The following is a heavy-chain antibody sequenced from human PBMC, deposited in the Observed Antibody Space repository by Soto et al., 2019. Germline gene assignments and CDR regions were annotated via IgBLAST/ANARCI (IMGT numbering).Heavy chain of an antibody. V-gene: IGHV3-23*01. CDR3: AKDLGYDGSGIEI. Sequence: GSLRLSCAVSGFIFSNYGMSWVRQAPGKGLEWVSATSGSGDATYYADSVKGRFTISRDNPKNTLYVEMNSLRVEDTAVYYCAKDLGYDGSGIEIWGQGTLVTVSS. J-gene: IGHJ4*02. D-gene: IGHD3-10*01. CDR1: GFIFSNYG. CDR2: TSGSGDAT.